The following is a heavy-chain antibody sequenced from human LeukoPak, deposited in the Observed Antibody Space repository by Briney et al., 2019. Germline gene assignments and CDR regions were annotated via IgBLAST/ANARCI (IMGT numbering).Heavy chain of an antibody. J-gene: IGHJ4*02. CDR3: VREGGDY. Sequence: GGSLRLSCAAYGLTFSDDWTHWVRQAPGKGLVRVSRIDSGGSNTAYADSVKGRFTVSRDNGKKMVFLEMNSLRAEDTAVYYCVREGGDYWGQGTLVAVSS. CDR2: IDSGGSNT. CDR1: GLTFSDDW. V-gene: IGHV3-74*01. D-gene: IGHD6-25*01.